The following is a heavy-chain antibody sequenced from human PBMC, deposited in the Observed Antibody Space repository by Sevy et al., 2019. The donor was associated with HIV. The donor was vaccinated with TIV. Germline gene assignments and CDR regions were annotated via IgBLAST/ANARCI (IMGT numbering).Heavy chain of an antibody. Sequence: GGSLRLSCAASGFTLTTYAMSWVRQAPGKGLKWVSTIFNSGDVTYYADSVKGRFTISRDNSKNTVYLKMNSLRAEDTALYFCAGARYDSSGSFDAFDMWGQGTMVTVSS. CDR2: IFNSGDVT. D-gene: IGHD3-22*01. J-gene: IGHJ3*02. CDR3: AGARYDSSGSFDAFDM. CDR1: GFTLTTYA. V-gene: IGHV3-23*01.